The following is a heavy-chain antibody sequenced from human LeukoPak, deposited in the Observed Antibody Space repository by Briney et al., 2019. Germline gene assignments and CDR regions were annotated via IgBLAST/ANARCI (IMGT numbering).Heavy chain of an antibody. D-gene: IGHD6-13*01. J-gene: IGHJ4*02. V-gene: IGHV4-39*01. CDR1: GVSISSSSYY. Sequence: SETLSLTCAVSGVSISSSSYYWGCIRQPPGKGLEWIGSIYYSGSSYYNPSLKSRVTISVDTSKNQFSLKLSSVTAADTAVYYCARVGLAAAGKPFDYWGQGTLVTVSS. CDR2: IYYSGSS. CDR3: ARVGLAAAGKPFDY.